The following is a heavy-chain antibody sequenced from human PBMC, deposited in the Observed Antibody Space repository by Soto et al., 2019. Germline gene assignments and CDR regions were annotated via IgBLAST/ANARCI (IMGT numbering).Heavy chain of an antibody. J-gene: IGHJ2*01. Sequence: QVQLVESGGGVVQPGRSLRLSCAASGFTFSSYAMHWVRQAPGKGLEWVAVISYDGSNKYYADSVKGRFTISRDNSKNTLYLQMNSLRAEDTAVYYCARRPIARHGDCKWYFDLWGRGTLVTVSS. CDR3: ARRPIARHGDCKWYFDL. V-gene: IGHV3-30-3*01. CDR2: ISYDGSNK. CDR1: GFTFSSYA. D-gene: IGHD2-21*02.